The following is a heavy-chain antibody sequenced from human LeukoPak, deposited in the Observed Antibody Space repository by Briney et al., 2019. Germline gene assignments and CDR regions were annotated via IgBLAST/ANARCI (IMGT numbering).Heavy chain of an antibody. CDR3: ARGRLMVFAIDFFDP. J-gene: IGHJ5*02. V-gene: IGHV4-30-2*01. CDR1: GGSISSGGYS. Sequence: SETLSLTCAVFGGSISSGGYSWSWIRQPPGKGLEWIGYIYHTGNTYQNPSLTSRVTMAVDKSMNQFSLKMTSVTAADTAVYYCARGRLMVFAIDFFDPWGQGTLVTVSS. D-gene: IGHD2-8*01. CDR2: IYHTGNT.